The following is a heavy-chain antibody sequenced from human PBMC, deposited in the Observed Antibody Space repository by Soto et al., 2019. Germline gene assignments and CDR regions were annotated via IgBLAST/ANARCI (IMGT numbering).Heavy chain of an antibody. CDR3: ARDWSNYYYGMDV. Sequence: QVQLVQSGAEEQKPGASVKVSCKASGYNFFSHAIHWVRQAPGQRPEWVGWINPGNGNTEYLQKFQGRVTISRDTSASTAYMELRSLRSEDTAVYYCARDWSNYYYGMDVWGQGTTVTVSS. CDR1: GYNFFSHA. CDR2: INPGNGNT. J-gene: IGHJ6*02. V-gene: IGHV1-3*05.